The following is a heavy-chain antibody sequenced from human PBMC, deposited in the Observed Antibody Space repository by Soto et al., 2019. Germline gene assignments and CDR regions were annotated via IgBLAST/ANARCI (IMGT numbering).Heavy chain of an antibody. CDR3: ARSPGGYYID. J-gene: IGHJ3*01. Sequence: GGSLRLSCADSGFSFSSYWMHWVRQGPGKGLVWVSRINTDGSSTNYADSVKGRFTISRDNAKNTVYLQMNSLRAEDTAVYYCARSPGGYYIDWGQGTMVTVSS. CDR1: GFSFSSYW. D-gene: IGHD3-9*01. V-gene: IGHV3-74*01. CDR2: INTDGSST.